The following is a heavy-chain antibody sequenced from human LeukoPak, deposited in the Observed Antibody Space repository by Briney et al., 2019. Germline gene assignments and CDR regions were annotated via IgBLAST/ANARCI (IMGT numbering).Heavy chain of an antibody. CDR3: AKVTKGANSYGFDY. CDR1: GFTFSSYA. J-gene: IGHJ4*02. V-gene: IGHV3-23*01. CDR2: ISGSGGST. D-gene: IGHD5-18*01. Sequence: PGGSLRLSCAASGFTFSSYAMSWVRQAPGKGLEWVSAISGSGGSTYYADSVRGRFTISRDNSKNTLYLQMNSLRAEDTAVYYCAKVTKGANSYGFDYWGQGTLVTVSS.